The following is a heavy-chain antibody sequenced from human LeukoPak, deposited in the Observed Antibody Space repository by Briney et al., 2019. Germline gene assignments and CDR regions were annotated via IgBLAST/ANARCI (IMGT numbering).Heavy chain of an antibody. Sequence: PGGSLRLSCAASGFTFSSYWMSWVRQAPGKGLEWVANIKQDGGEKYYVGSVKGRFTVSRDNAKNSLYLQMNSLRAEDTAVYYCARACSSTSCAMANSYYYMDVWGKGTTVTVSS. CDR1: GFTFSSYW. D-gene: IGHD2-2*01. J-gene: IGHJ6*03. CDR2: IKQDGGEK. V-gene: IGHV3-7*04. CDR3: ARACSSTSCAMANSYYYMDV.